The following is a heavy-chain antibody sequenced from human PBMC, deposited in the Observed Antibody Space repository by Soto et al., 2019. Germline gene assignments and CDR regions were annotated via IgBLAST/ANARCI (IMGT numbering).Heavy chain of an antibody. J-gene: IGHJ4*02. CDR1: GGSISSGGYY. CDR3: ARETTDYGDPIAFI. D-gene: IGHD4-17*01. CDR2: IYYIGST. V-gene: IGHV4-31*01. Sequence: SETLSLTCTVSGGSISSGGYYWSWIRQHPGKGLEWIGYIYYIGSTYYTPSLKSLVTISVDTSKNQFSLKLSSVTAADTAVYYCARETTDYGDPIAFIWGQGTLVTVSS.